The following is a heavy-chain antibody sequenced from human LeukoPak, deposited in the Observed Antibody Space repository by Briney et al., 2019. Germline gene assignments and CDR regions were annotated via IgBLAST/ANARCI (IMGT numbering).Heavy chain of an antibody. J-gene: IGHJ4*02. CDR3: ARGVGSSSWYKFDY. D-gene: IGHD6-13*01. CDR2: ISGSDGST. CDR1: GFTFSSYA. Sequence: GGSLRLSCAASGFTFSSYAMNWVRQAPGKGLEWVSSISGSDGSTYYADSVKGRFTISRDKTKNTLYLQMNSLRAEDTAVYYCARGVGSSSWYKFDYWGQGTLVTVSS. V-gene: IGHV3-23*01.